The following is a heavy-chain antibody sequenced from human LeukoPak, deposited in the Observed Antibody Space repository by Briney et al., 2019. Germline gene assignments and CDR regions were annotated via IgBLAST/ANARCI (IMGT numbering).Heavy chain of an antibody. CDR1: GGSISGCY. Sequence: SETLSLTCTVSGGSISGCYWSWIRQPPGKGLEWIGYIYYSGSTNYNPSLKSRLTISIDTSENQFSLKLSSVTAADTAVYYCAREYSSSSGRRAFDIWGQGTMVTVSS. V-gene: IGHV4-59*08. CDR2: IYYSGST. J-gene: IGHJ3*02. CDR3: AREYSSSSGRRAFDI. D-gene: IGHD6-6*01.